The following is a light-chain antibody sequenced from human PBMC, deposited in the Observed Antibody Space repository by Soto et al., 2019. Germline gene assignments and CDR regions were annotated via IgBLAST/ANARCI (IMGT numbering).Light chain of an antibody. J-gene: IGKJ2*01. CDR3: QQDGSSPPYT. CDR2: GAS. V-gene: IGKV3-20*01. CDR1: HSVSSSY. Sequence: EIVLTQSPGTLSLSPGERATLSCRASHSVSSSYLAWYQQKPGQAPRLLIYGASSRATGIPDRFSGSGSGTDFSLTISRVEPEDFAVYYGQQDGSSPPYTFGQGTKLEIK.